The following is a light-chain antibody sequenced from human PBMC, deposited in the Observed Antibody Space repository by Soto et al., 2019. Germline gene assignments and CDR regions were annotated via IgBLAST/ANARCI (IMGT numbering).Light chain of an antibody. Sequence: QPVLTQPPSVSGAPGQRVTISCTGNSSNIGAGYGVHWYQQLPGRAPKLLIYGNTNRPSGVPDRFSGSKSGTSASLAITGLQAEDEADYYCQSYDSSLSGSYVFGTGTKVTVL. CDR2: GNT. CDR1: SSNIGAGYG. J-gene: IGLJ1*01. CDR3: QSYDSSLSGSYV. V-gene: IGLV1-40*01.